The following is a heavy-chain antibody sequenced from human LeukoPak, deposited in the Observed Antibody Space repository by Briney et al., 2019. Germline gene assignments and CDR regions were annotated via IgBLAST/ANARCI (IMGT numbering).Heavy chain of an antibody. V-gene: IGHV4-39*01. J-gene: IGHJ4*02. CDR3: ARPPGGGSYYARDY. D-gene: IGHD1-26*01. CDR1: GGSISSSSYY. CDR2: IYYSGST. Sequence: PSETLSLTCTVSGGSISSSSYYWGWIRQPPGKGLEWIGSIYYSGSTYYNPSLKSRVTISVDTSKNQFSLKLSSVTAADTAVYYCARPPGGGSYYARDYWGQGTLVTVSS.